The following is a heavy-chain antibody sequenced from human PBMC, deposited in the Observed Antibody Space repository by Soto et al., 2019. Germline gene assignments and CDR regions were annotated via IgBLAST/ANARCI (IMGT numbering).Heavy chain of an antibody. D-gene: IGHD2-2*01. CDR1: GFSFTNFA. CDR3: ANVGYCSSTSCLGADDAFDI. J-gene: IGHJ3*02. Sequence: PGGSLRLSCAVSGFSFTNFAMSWVRQAPGKGLEWVSAISGSGGSTYYADSVKGRFTISRDNSKNTLYLQMNSLRAEDTAVYYCANVGYCSSTSCLGADDAFDIWGQGTMVTVSS. CDR2: ISGSGGST. V-gene: IGHV3-23*01.